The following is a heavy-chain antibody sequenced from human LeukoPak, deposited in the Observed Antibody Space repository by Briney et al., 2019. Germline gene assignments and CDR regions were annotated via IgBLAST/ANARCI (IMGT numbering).Heavy chain of an antibody. CDR3: ARQEYCSGGSCYTWFDP. J-gene: IGHJ5*02. D-gene: IGHD2-15*01. Sequence: GESLKISCKGSGYSFTSYWIAWVRQMPGKGLEYIGIIYPGDSDIRYSPSFQGLVTISADKSISTAYLQWSSLKASDTAMYYCARQEYCSGGSCYTWFDPWGQGTLVTVSS. CDR1: GYSFTSYW. CDR2: IYPGDSDI. V-gene: IGHV5-51*01.